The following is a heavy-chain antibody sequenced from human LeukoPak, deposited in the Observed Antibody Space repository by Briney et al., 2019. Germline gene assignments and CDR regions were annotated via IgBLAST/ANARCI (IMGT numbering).Heavy chain of an antibody. J-gene: IGHJ4*02. V-gene: IGHV3-30*04. CDR3: AGVGDSEDWSSHY. CDR1: GFIFTNYA. D-gene: IGHD3/OR15-3a*01. Sequence: GGSLRLSCAASGFIFTNYAMHRVRQAPDKGLEWLTVVSYDTRKIDYADSVKGRFTISRDNSKNTLYLQMNSLTTEDTAVYYCAGVGDSEDWSSHYWGQGTLVTVSS. CDR2: VSYDTRKI.